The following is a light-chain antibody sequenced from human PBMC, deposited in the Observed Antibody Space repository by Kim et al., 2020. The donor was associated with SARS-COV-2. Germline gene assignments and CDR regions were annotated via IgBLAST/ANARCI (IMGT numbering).Light chain of an antibody. CDR2: AAS. V-gene: IGKV1-9*01. CDR3: QQLNSYPPT. CDR1: QGISGY. Sequence: SASVGDRVTIPCRTSQGISGYLAWFQQQPGKAPKLLIYAASTLQGGVPSRFSGSGSGTEFTLTIGSLQPEDFATYYCQQLNSYPPTCGQGTKREI. J-gene: IGKJ2*01.